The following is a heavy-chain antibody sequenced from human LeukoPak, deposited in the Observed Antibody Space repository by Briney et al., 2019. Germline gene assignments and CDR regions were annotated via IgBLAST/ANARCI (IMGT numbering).Heavy chain of an antibody. J-gene: IGHJ4*02. D-gene: IGHD6-6*01. V-gene: IGHV4-59*12. Sequence: SETLSLTCTVSGGSISSYYWSWIRQPPGKGLEWIGYIYYSGSTNYNPSLKSRVTISVDTSKNQFSLKLSSVTAAATAVYYCARGSLSYSSSFFDYWGQGTLVTVSS. CDR1: GGSISSYY. CDR3: ARGSLSYSSSFFDY. CDR2: IYYSGST.